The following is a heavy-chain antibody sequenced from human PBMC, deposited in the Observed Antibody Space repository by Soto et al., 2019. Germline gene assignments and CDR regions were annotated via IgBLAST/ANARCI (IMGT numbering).Heavy chain of an antibody. J-gene: IGHJ6*02. CDR1: GFIFSSYG. CDR2: ISSSGSTI. D-gene: IGHD2-2*02. CDR3: ARDWYCSSTSCYIHGMDV. V-gene: IGHV3-48*03. Sequence: EVQLLESGGGLVQPGGSLRLSCAASGFIFSSYGMSWVRQAPGKGLEWVSYISSSGSTIYYADSVKGRFTISRDNAKNSLYLQMNSLRAEDTAVYYCARDWYCSSTSCYIHGMDVWGQGTTVTVSS.